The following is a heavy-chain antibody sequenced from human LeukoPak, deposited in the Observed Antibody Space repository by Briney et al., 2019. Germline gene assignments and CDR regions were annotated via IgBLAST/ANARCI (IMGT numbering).Heavy chain of an antibody. D-gene: IGHD2-2*01. CDR1: GYTFTGYY. CDR2: INPNSGGT. V-gene: IGHV1-2*02. J-gene: IGHJ3*02. Sequence: ASVKVSCKASGYTFTGYYMHWVRQAPGQGLEWMGWINPNSGGTNYAQKFQGRVTMTRDTSISTAYMELSRLRSDDTAVYYCARAYRSNAHDAFDIWGQGTMVTVSS. CDR3: ARAYRSNAHDAFDI.